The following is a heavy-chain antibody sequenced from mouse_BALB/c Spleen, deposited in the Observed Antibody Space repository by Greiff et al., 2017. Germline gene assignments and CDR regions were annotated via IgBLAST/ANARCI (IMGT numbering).Heavy chain of an antibody. Sequence: EVKLVESGGGLVQPGGSRKLSCAASGFTFSSFGMHWVRQAPEKGLEWVAYISSGSSTIYYADTVKGRFTISRDNPKNTLFLQMTSLRSEDTAMYYCARSGMNTYYAMDYWGQGTSVTVSS. J-gene: IGHJ4*01. CDR1: GFTFSSFG. CDR3: ARSGMNTYYAMDY. D-gene: IGHD2-4*01. CDR2: ISSGSSTI. V-gene: IGHV5-17*02.